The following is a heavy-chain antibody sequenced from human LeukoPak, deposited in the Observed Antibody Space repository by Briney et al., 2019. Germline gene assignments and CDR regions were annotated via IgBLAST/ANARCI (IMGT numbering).Heavy chain of an antibody. CDR2: IYYSGST. V-gene: IGHV4-30-4*01. CDR3: ARILLWFGELSAFDI. CDR1: GGSISSGDYY. J-gene: IGHJ3*02. Sequence: SETLSLTCTVSGGSISSGDYYWSWIRQPPGKGLEWIGYIYYSGSTYYNPSLKSRVTISVDTSKNQFSLKLSSVTAADTAVYYCARILLWFGELSAFDIWGQGTMVTVSS. D-gene: IGHD3-10*01.